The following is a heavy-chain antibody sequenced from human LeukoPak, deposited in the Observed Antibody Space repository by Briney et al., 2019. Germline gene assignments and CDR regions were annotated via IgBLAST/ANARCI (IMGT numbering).Heavy chain of an antibody. D-gene: IGHD2-2*01. V-gene: IGHV3-66*01. CDR2: IYIDGSS. Sequence: GGSLRLSCAASGFPVSSNYMSWVRQAPGGGREGGSGIYIDGSSYYPDSVKGRFTISRDNFRNTLYLQVNSLRAEDTAVYYCVRDSTREAGRSNGMVVWGQGTTVTVSS. CDR3: VRDSTREAGRSNGMVV. CDR1: GFPVSSNY. J-gene: IGHJ6*02.